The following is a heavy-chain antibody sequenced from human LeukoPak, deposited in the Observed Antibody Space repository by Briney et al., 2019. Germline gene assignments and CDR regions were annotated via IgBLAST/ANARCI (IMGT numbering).Heavy chain of an antibody. V-gene: IGHV5-51*01. CDR1: GYSFTTYW. J-gene: IGHJ4*02. Sequence: GESLKISCQVSGYSFTTYWIAWVRQMPGKGLEWMGIIYPGDSDTRYSPSFQGQVTISVDKSITTAYLQWGSLKASDTAIYYCARRGNYDDYDHLDSWGQGTLVTVSS. CDR3: ARRGNYDDYDHLDS. CDR2: IYPGDSDT. D-gene: IGHD4-17*01.